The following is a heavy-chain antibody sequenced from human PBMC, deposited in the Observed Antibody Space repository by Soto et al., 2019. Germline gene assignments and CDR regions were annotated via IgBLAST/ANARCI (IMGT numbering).Heavy chain of an antibody. V-gene: IGHV3-30-3*01. Sequence: QVQLVESGGGVVQPGRSLRLSCAASGFTFSSYAMHWVRQAPGKGLEWVAVISYDGSNKYYADSVKGRFTISRDNSKNTLYLQMNSLRAEDTAVYYCARDRMATMDFDYWGQGTLVTVSS. D-gene: IGHD5-12*01. CDR2: ISYDGSNK. CDR3: ARDRMATMDFDY. CDR1: GFTFSSYA. J-gene: IGHJ4*02.